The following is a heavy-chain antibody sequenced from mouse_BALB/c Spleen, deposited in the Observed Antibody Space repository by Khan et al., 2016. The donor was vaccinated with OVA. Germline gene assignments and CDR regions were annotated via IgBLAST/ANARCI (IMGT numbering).Heavy chain of an antibody. CDR2: IWGDGST. J-gene: IGHJ4*01. Sequence: VQLKQSGPGLVEPSQSLSITCTVSGFSLTNYGVNWVRQPPGKGLEWLGVIWGDGSTNYHSTLMSRLSISKDNSQSQVFLKLSSLQTDDTATYFCAKWGTANYYAMDYWGQGTSVTVSS. V-gene: IGHV2-3*01. CDR3: AKWGTANYYAMDY. D-gene: IGHD1-2*01. CDR1: GFSLTNYG.